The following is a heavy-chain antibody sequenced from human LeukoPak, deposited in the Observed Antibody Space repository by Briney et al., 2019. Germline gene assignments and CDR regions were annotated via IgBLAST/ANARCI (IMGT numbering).Heavy chain of an antibody. CDR2: IYYSGST. J-gene: IGHJ4*02. Sequence: SETLSLTCTVSGGSINTYYGSWIRQPPGKGLEWIGYIYYSGSTKYNPSLERRISISVDTSKNQFALRLSSVTAADRAVYYCARGPGSRYLDYWGQGVLVTVSS. CDR1: GGSINTYY. D-gene: IGHD3-10*01. CDR3: ARGPGSRYLDY. V-gene: IGHV4-59*01.